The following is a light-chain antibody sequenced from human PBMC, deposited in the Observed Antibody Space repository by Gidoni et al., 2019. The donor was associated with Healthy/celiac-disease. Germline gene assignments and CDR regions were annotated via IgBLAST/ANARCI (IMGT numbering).Light chain of an antibody. V-gene: IGKV1-33*01. CDR1: QDISNY. CDR3: QQYDNLPSYT. CDR2: EAS. Sequence: DIQMTPSPSSLSASVGDRVTITCQASQDISNYLNWYQQKPGKAPKLLIYEASNLETGVPPRFSGSGSGTDFTFTISSLQPEDIATYYCQQYDNLPSYTFGQGTKLEIK. J-gene: IGKJ2*01.